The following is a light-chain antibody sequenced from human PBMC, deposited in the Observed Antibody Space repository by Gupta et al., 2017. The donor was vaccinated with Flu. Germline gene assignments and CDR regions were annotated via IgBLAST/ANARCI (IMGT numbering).Light chain of an antibody. CDR2: GAS. Sequence: EIVLTQAPATLSLSPGERATLSCRASQNIARNLGWYQRKPGLAPRLLIFGASTRATGIPARFSGSGYGTEFTLTISSRQSEDFAVYYCQQYKDWPLITFGQGTRLEIK. CDR1: QNIARN. J-gene: IGKJ5*01. CDR3: QQYKDWPLIT. V-gene: IGKV3-15*01.